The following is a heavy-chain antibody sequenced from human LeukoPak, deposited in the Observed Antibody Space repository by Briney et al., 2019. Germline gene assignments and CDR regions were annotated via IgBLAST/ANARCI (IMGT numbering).Heavy chain of an antibody. CDR3: ARDPQGGSCVWSLDY. J-gene: IGHJ4*02. V-gene: IGHV1-2*02. D-gene: IGHD2-15*01. Sequence: EASVKVSCKASGYTFTGYYMHWVRQAPGQGLEWMGWIDPNSGGTNYAQKFQGRVTMTRDTSISTAYMELSRLRSDDTAVYYCARDPQGGSCVWSLDYWGQGTLVTVSS. CDR1: GYTFTGYY. CDR2: IDPNSGGT.